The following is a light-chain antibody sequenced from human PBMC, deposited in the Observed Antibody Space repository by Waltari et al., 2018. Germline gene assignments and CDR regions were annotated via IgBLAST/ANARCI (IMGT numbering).Light chain of an antibody. CDR3: NSRDSSGNHHVV. J-gene: IGLJ2*01. CDR2: GKN. Sequence: SSVLQQAPAVSVALGQTVRITCQGDRLRSYYANWYQQKPGKAPVLVIYGKNNRPSGNTACFTITGAQAEDEADYYCNSRDSSGNHHVVFGGGTKLTVL. CDR1: RLRSYY. V-gene: IGLV3-19*01.